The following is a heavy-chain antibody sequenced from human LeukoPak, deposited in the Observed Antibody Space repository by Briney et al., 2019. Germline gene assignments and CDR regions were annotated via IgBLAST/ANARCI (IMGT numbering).Heavy chain of an antibody. D-gene: IGHD2-2*01. J-gene: IGHJ5*02. CDR1: GFTFSSYW. V-gene: IGHV3-7*03. Sequence: GGSLRLSCAASGFTFSSYWMSWVRQAPGKGLEWVANIKQDGSEKYYVDSVKGRFTISRDNAKNSLYLQMSSLRAEDTAVHYCARRCSSTSCYAGTNWFDPWGQGTLVTVSS. CDR3: ARRCSSTSCYAGTNWFDP. CDR2: IKQDGSEK.